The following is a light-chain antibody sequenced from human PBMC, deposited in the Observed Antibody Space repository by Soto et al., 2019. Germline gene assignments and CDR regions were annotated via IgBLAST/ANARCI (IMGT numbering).Light chain of an antibody. CDR1: QDIRSE. CDR3: LQDNNYPRT. CDR2: GAS. V-gene: IGKV1-6*01. Sequence: IQMTQSPSSLSASVGDRVTFICRASQDIRSELSWFQQKPGRPPKLPIYGASILQSGVPSRFSGSGSGTDFTLTIDSLQSEDFATYYCLQDNNYPRTFGPGTKVEVK. J-gene: IGKJ3*01.